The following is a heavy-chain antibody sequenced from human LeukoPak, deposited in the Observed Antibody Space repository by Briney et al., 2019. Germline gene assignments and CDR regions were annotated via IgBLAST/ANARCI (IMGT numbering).Heavy chain of an antibody. CDR1: GFTFSSYG. V-gene: IGHV3-30*18. Sequence: GGSLRLSCAASGFTFSSYGMHWVRQAPGKGLEWVAVISYDGSNKYYADSVKGRFTISRDNSKNTLYLQMNSLRAEDTAVYYCAKDSSSSWYEYYVEDYWGQGTLVTVSS. CDR3: AKDSSSSWYEYYVEDY. D-gene: IGHD6-13*01. J-gene: IGHJ4*02. CDR2: ISYDGSNK.